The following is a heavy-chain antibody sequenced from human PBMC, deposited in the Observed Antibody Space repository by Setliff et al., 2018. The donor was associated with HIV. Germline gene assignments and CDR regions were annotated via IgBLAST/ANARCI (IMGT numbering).Heavy chain of an antibody. Sequence: PGGSLRLSCATSGFIFSSYEMNWVRQAPGKGLEWISFIGSKAYYMDSVKGRFTISRDNPKNSLYLQMTSLRAEDTAVYYCARDSSSWSWAEYFQFWGQGTPVTVSS. CDR2: IGSKAYY. D-gene: IGHD6-13*01. V-gene: IGHV3-48*03. CDR3: ARDSSSWSWAEYFQF. CDR1: GFIFSSYE. J-gene: IGHJ1*01.